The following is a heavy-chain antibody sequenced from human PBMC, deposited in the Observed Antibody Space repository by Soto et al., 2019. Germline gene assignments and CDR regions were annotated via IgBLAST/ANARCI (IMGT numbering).Heavy chain of an antibody. CDR3: AGYCSSSSCYENAFDI. CDR2: IIPILGIA. CDR1: GGTFSSYT. D-gene: IGHD2-2*01. J-gene: IGHJ3*02. Sequence: QVQLVQSGAEVKKPGSSVKVSCKASGGTFSSYTISWVRQAPGQGLEWMGRIIPILGIANYAQKFQGRVTITAAKSTSTAYRELSSLRSEDTAVHYCAGYCSSSSCYENAFDIWGQGRMVSVSS. V-gene: IGHV1-69*02.